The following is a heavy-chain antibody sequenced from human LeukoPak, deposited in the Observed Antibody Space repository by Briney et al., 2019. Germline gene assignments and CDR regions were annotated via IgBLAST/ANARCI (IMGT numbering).Heavy chain of an antibody. CDR3: ARRELLSTPDAFDI. D-gene: IGHD3-10*01. V-gene: IGHV4-39*01. Sequence: SETLSLTCTVSGGSISSSSYYWGWIRQPPGKGLEWIGSIYYSGSAYYNPSLKSRVTISVDTSKNQFSLKVSSVTAADTAVYYCARRELLSTPDAFDIWGQGTMVTVSS. CDR2: IYYSGSA. CDR1: GGSISSSSYY. J-gene: IGHJ3*02.